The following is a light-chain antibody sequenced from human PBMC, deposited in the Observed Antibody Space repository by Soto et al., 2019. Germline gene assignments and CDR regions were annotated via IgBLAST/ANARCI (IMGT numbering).Light chain of an antibody. CDR1: QSVSSN. J-gene: IGKJ1*01. V-gene: IGKV3-15*01. CDR2: GAS. Sequence: EIVMTQSPATLSVSPGERATLSCRASQSVSSNLAWYQQKPGQAPRLLIYGASRRATGVPARFSGSGSGTEFTLTISSLQSEDFAVYYCLHYNNGPRLGQGTKVDIK. CDR3: LHYNNGPR.